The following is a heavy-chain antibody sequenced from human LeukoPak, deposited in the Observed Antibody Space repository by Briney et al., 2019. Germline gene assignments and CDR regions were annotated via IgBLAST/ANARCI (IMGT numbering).Heavy chain of an antibody. CDR3: ARGRGWLRDPLNWFDP. D-gene: IGHD5-24*01. CDR1: GYTFTSYG. J-gene: IGHJ5*02. V-gene: IGHV1-18*01. CDR2: ISAYNGNT. Sequence: GASVKLSCKASGYTFTSYGISWVRQAPGQGLEWMGWISAYNGNTNYAQKLQGRVTMTTDTSTSTAYMELRSLRSDDTAVYYCARGRGWLRDPLNWFDPWGQGTLVTVSS.